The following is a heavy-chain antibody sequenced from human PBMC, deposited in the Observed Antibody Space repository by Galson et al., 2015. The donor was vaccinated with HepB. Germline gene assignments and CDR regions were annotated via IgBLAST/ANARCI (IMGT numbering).Heavy chain of an antibody. J-gene: IGHJ2*01. CDR2: TYYRSKWYN. V-gene: IGHV6-1*01. D-gene: IGHD6-6*01. Sequence: CAISGDSVSSNSAAWDWIRQSPSRGLEWLGRTYYRSKWYNDYAVSVKSRITINPDTSKNQFSLQLNSVTPEDTAVYYCARARWSSSSGWRDWWYLDLWGRGILVTVSS. CDR1: GDSVSSNSAA. CDR3: ARARWSSSSGWRDWWYLDL.